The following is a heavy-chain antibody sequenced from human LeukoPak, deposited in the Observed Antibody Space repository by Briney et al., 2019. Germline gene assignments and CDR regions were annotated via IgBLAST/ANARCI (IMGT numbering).Heavy chain of an antibody. J-gene: IGHJ4*02. CDR1: RFTFSNYA. CDR2: IWYDGSNK. V-gene: IGHV3-33*08. CDR3: ARASGYDVYYSDY. Sequence: PGTSLRLSCAASRFTFSNYAMHWVRQAPGKGLEWVAVIWYDGSNKYYADSVKGRFTISRDNSKNTLYLQMNSLRAEDTAVYYCARASGYDVYYSDYWGQGTLVTVSS. D-gene: IGHD5-12*01.